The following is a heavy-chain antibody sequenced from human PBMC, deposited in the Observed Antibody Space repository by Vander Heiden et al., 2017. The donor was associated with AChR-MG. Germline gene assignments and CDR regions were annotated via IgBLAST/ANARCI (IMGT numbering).Heavy chain of an antibody. CDR1: GGSISSRSYY. J-gene: IGHJ6*02. V-gene: IGHV4-39*01. CDR3: ARHYYGDYDSYYYYGMDV. D-gene: IGHD4-17*01. CDR2: IYYSGST. Sequence: QLQLQESGPGLVKPSETLSLTCTVSGGSISSRSYYWGWIRQPPGKGLGWIGSIYYSGSTYYNPSLKSRVTISVDTSKNQFSLKLSSVTAADTAVYYCARHYYGDYDSYYYYGMDVWGQGTTVTVSS.